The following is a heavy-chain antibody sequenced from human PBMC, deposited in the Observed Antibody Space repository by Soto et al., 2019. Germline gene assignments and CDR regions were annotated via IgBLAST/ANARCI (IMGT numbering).Heavy chain of an antibody. CDR2: INHSGST. CDR3: ASSNRYSKYGRNYFDY. D-gene: IGHD4-4*01. CDR1: RGSFSGYY. J-gene: IGHJ4*02. V-gene: IGHV4-34*01. Sequence: SETLSLTCAVYRGSFSGYYWSWIRQPPGKGLEWIGEINHSGSTNYNPSLKSRVSISVDTSKNQFSLNLSSVTAADTAVYYCASSNRYSKYGRNYFDYWGQGTLVTVSS.